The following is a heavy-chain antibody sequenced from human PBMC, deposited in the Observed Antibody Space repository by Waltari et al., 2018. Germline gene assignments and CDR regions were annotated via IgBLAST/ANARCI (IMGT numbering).Heavy chain of an antibody. J-gene: IGHJ4*02. CDR3: AKEGAVAVFDY. CDR1: GFTFSSYA. Sequence: EVQLLESGGGLVQPGGSLRLSCAASGFTFSSYAMSWVRQAPGKGREWFSCISGSGGSTYYADSGKGRFTISRDNSKNTLYLQMNSLRAEDTAVYYCAKEGAVAVFDYWGQGTLVTVSS. V-gene: IGHV3-23*01. CDR2: ISGSGGST. D-gene: IGHD6-19*01.